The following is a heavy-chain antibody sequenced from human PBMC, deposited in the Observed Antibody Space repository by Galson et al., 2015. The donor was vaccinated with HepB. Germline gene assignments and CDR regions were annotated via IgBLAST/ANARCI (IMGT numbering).Heavy chain of an antibody. V-gene: IGHV5-51*01. Sequence: QSGAEVKKPGESLKISCKGSGYSFTSYWIGWVRQMPGKGLEWMGIIYPGDSDTRYSPSFQGQVTISADKSISTAYLQWSSLKASDTAMYYCARSTDDYGDYVGDAAGFYFDYWGQGTLVTVSS. CDR3: ARSTDDYGDYVGDAAGFYFDY. CDR2: IYPGDSDT. D-gene: IGHD4-17*01. J-gene: IGHJ4*02. CDR1: GYSFTSYW.